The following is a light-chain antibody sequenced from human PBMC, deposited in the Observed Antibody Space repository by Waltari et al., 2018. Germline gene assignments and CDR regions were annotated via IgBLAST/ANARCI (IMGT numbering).Light chain of an antibody. Sequence: QSVLTQPPSMSGAPGQRVTISCPGSGSNIGAGHAVHWYQVFPGTAPKLLLYGNNNRPSGVPDRFSGSKSDTSASLAIGGLQAEDEADYYCQSFDIRLSGGVVFGGGTKVTVL. CDR3: QSFDIRLSGGVV. CDR2: GNN. J-gene: IGLJ3*02. CDR1: GSNIGAGHA. V-gene: IGLV1-40*01.